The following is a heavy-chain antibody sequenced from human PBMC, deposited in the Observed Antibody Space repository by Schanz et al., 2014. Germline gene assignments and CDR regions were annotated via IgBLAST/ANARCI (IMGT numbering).Heavy chain of an antibody. J-gene: IGHJ4*02. CDR3: ARGRGGNTGYEAADY. CDR1: GYTFTSSG. D-gene: IGHD5-12*01. CDR2: INSNTGNP. Sequence: QVQLVQSGAEVKKPGASVKVSCKASGYTFTSSGFIWVRQAPGQGLEWMGWINSNTGNPTYAPAFTGRFVFSLDTSVSTAYLQIIGLQAEDSAVFYCARGRGGNTGYEAADYWGQGTRVTVSS. V-gene: IGHV7-4-1*02.